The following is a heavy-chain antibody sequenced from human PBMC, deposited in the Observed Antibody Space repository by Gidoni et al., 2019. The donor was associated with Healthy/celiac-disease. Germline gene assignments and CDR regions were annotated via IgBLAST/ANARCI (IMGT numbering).Heavy chain of an antibody. CDR1: GFPFSSYW. J-gene: IGHJ5*02. CDR2: INRDGSST. Sequence: EVQLVESGGGLVQPGGSLRLSCAASGFPFSSYWMHWVRQAPGKGLVWVSRINRDGSSTSYADSVKGRFTISRDNAKNTLYLQMNSLRAEDTAVYYCARDLAPYDILTGSNQNWFDPWGQGTLVTVSS. V-gene: IGHV3-74*01. CDR3: ARDLAPYDILTGSNQNWFDP. D-gene: IGHD3-9*01.